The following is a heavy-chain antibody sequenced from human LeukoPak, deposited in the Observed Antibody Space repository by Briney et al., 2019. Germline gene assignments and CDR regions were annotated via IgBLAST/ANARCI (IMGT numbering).Heavy chain of an antibody. CDR3: AGCSSTSCYTGYNWFDP. D-gene: IGHD2-2*02. J-gene: IGHJ5*02. Sequence: SETLSLTCAVYGGSFSGYYWSWIRQPPGKGLEWIGEINHSGSTNYNPSLKSRVTISVDTSKNQFSLKLSSVTAADTAVYYCAGCSSTSCYTGYNWFDPWGQGTLVTVSS. CDR2: INHSGST. V-gene: IGHV4-34*01. CDR1: GGSFSGYY.